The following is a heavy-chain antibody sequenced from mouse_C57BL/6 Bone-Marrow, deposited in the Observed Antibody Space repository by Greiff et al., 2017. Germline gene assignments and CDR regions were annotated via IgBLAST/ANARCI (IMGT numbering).Heavy chain of an antibody. J-gene: IGHJ4*01. CDR1: GYTFTDHI. CDR2: IYPVSGET. D-gene: IGHD3-1*01. V-gene: IGHV1-11*01. Sequence: SGAELASPGASVTLSCKASGYTFTDHIMNWVKKRPGQGLEWIGRIYPVSGETNYNQKFMGKATFSVDRSSSTVYMVLNSLTSEDPAVYYCGRPSQLVARAMDYWGQGTSVTVSS. CDR3: GRPSQLVARAMDY.